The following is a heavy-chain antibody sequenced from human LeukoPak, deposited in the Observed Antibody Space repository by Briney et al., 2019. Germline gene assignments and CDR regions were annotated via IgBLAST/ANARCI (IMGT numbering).Heavy chain of an antibody. CDR2: MNPNRGNT. D-gene: IGHD3-3*01. Sequence: ASMKVSCKASGYTFTSYDINWVRQATGRGLEWMGWMNPNRGNTGYAQKFQGRVTMTRNTSISTAYMELSSLRSEDTAVYYCARGQSDYDFWSGYYSYYYYGMDVWGQGTTVTVSS. J-gene: IGHJ6*02. CDR1: GYTFTSYD. CDR3: ARGQSDYDFWSGYYSYYYYGMDV. V-gene: IGHV1-8*01.